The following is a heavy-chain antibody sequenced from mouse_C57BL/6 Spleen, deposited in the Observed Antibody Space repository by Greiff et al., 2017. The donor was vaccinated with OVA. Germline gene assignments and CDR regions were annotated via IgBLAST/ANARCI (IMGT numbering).Heavy chain of an antibody. V-gene: IGHV1-15*01. CDR3: SCPPCGSSYGYAVDY. CDR1: GYTFTDYE. Sequence: QVQLQQSGAELVRPGASVTLSCKASGYTFTDYEMHWVKQTPVHGLEWIGAIDPETGGTAYNQKFKGKAILTADKSSSTAYMELRSLTSEDSAVYYCSCPPCGSSYGYAVDYWGQGTSVTVSS. D-gene: IGHD1-1*01. J-gene: IGHJ4*01. CDR2: IDPETGGT.